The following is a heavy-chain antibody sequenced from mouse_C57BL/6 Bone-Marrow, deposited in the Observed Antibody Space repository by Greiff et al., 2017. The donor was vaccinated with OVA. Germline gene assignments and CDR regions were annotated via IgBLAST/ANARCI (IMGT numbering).Heavy chain of an antibody. CDR2: IRNKANNHAT. J-gene: IGHJ2*01. CDR1: GFTFSDAW. D-gene: IGHD2-3*01. V-gene: IGHV6-6*01. CDR3: TRPSSDGYYGY. Sequence: EVKVEESGGGLVQPGGSMKLSCAASGFTFSDAWMDWVRQSPEKGLEWVAEIRNKANNHATYYAESVKGRFTISRDDSKSSVYLQMNSLRAEYTGIYYSTRPSSDGYYGYWGQDTTLTVSS.